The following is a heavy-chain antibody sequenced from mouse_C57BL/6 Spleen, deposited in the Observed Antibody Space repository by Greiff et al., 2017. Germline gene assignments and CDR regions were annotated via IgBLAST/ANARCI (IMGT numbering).Heavy chain of an antibody. CDR1: GYTFTDYY. CDR2: INPNNGGT. D-gene: IGHD4-1*01. CDR3: ARYWNY. J-gene: IGHJ2*01. V-gene: IGHV1-26*01. Sequence: EVQLQQSGPELVKPGASVKMSCKASGYTFTDYYMNWVKQSHGKSLEWIGEINPNNGGTSYNQKFKGKATLTVVKSSSTAYMELRCLRSEDSAVCNCARYWNYWGQGTTLTVSS.